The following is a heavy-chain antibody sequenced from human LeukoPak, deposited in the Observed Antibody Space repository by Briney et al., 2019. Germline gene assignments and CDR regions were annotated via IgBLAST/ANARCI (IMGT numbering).Heavy chain of an antibody. CDR1: GGSISSGDYY. V-gene: IGHV4-30-4*01. D-gene: IGHD3-10*01. Sequence: SETLSLTCTVSGGSISSGDYYWSWIRQPPGMGLEWIGYIYYSGSTYYNPSLKSRVTISVDTSKNQFSLKLSSVTAADTAVYYCARAPETMVRGVIPHAFDIWGQGTMVTVSS. CDR2: IYYSGST. CDR3: ARAPETMVRGVIPHAFDI. J-gene: IGHJ3*02.